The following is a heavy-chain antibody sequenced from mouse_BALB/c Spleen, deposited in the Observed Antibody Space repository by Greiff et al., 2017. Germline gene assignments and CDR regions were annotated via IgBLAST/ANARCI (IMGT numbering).Heavy chain of an antibody. J-gene: IGHJ2*01. CDR2: ISSGSSTI. D-gene: IGHD2-2*01. CDR1: GFTFSSFG. Sequence: DVKLVESGGGLVQPGGSRKLSCAASGFTFSSFGMHWVRQAPEKGLEWVAYISSGSSTIYYADTVKGRFTISRDNPKNTLFLQMTSLRSEDTAMYTDLLWLRRDYWGQGTTLTVSS. V-gene: IGHV5-17*02. CDR3: LLWLRRDY.